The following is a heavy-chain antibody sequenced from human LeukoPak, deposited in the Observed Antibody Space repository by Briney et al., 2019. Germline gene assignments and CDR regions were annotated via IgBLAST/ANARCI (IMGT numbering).Heavy chain of an antibody. D-gene: IGHD6-19*01. Sequence: SETLSLTCAVYGGSFSGYYWSWIRQPPGKGLEWIGEINHSGSTNYNPSLKSRVTISVDTSNNQFSLQLNSVTPEDTAVYYCARDLGGSGWYRFDYWGQGTPVTVSS. CDR3: ARDLGGSGWYRFDY. V-gene: IGHV4-34*01. J-gene: IGHJ4*02. CDR1: GGSFSGYY. CDR2: INHSGST.